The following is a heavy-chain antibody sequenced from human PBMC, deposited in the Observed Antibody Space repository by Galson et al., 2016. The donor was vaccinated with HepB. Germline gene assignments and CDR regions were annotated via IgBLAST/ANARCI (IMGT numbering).Heavy chain of an antibody. J-gene: IGHJ4*02. CDR1: GLTFSSYG. CDR2: ISYDGSNK. D-gene: IGHD3-3*01. V-gene: IGHV3-30*03. Sequence: YLRLSCAASGLTFSSYGMHWVRPAPGKGLEWVAAISYDGSNKYYADSVKGRFTISRDNYKNTLYLQMNSLRAKDQAGYYCATPYYDFWSGYNPFDYWGQGTLVTVSS. CDR3: ATPYYDFWSGYNPFDY.